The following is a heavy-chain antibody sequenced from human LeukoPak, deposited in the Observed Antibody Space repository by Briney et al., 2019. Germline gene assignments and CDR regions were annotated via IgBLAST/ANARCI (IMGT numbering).Heavy chain of an antibody. CDR1: GGSISSGSYY. V-gene: IGHV4-61*02. CDR3: ARLGRRSGYYRGFDY. J-gene: IGHJ4*02. Sequence: SETLSLTCTVSGGSISSGSYYWSWIRQPAGKGLEWIGRIYTSGSTNYNPSLKSRVTISVDTSKNQFSLKLSSVTAADTAVYYCARLGRRSGYYRGFDYWGQGTLVTVSS. CDR2: IYTSGST. D-gene: IGHD3-22*01.